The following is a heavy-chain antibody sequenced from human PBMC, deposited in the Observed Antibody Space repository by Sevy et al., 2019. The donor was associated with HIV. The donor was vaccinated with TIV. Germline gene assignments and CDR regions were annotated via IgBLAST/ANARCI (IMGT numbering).Heavy chain of an antibody. CDR1: GFTFSSYA. Sequence: GGSLRLSCAASGFTFSSYAMSWVRQAPGKGLEWVSAISGSGGSTYYADSVKGRFTISRDNSKNTLYQQMNSLRAEDTAVYYCAKSAAAGTFYYYYYMDVWGKGTTVTVSS. D-gene: IGHD6-13*01. V-gene: IGHV3-23*01. J-gene: IGHJ6*03. CDR2: ISGSGGST. CDR3: AKSAAAGTFYYYYYMDV.